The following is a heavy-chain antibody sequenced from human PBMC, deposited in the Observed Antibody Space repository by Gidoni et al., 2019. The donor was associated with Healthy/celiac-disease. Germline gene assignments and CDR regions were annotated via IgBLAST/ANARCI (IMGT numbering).Heavy chain of an antibody. J-gene: IGHJ4*02. Sequence: QLTLKESGPTLVKPTQTLTLTCTYSGFSFSPNGVGVGWIRQPPGKALEWLALIYWDDGTRFSPSLKSRLSITKDTSKNQVVLTMTNVDPVDTATYYCAKYLAGSHFDSWGQGTLVTVSS. CDR2: IYWDDGT. V-gene: IGHV2-5*02. D-gene: IGHD2-2*02. CDR1: GFSFSPNGVG. CDR3: AKYLAGSHFDS.